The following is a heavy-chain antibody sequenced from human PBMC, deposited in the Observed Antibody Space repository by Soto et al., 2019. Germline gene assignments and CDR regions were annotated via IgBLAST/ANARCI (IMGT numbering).Heavy chain of an antibody. Sequence: ASVKVSCKASGYAFTSYYMHWVRQAPGQGLEWIGIINPSSGSTSYSQKFRGRVTMTRDTSTSTVYMDLSSLRSEDTALYYCARDFYGSGSYQGADLGDYWGQGTLVTVSS. J-gene: IGHJ4*02. CDR2: INPSSGST. V-gene: IGHV1-46*01. CDR3: ARDFYGSGSYQGADLGDY. D-gene: IGHD3-10*01. CDR1: GYAFTSYY.